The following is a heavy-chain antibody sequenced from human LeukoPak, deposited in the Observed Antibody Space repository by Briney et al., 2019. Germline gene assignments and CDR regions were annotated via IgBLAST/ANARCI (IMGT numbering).Heavy chain of an antibody. V-gene: IGHV4-39*01. D-gene: IGHD3-22*01. CDR2: IYYSGST. CDR3: ARRHYYDSSGYYYYFDY. Sequence: PSETLSLTCTVSGGSISNYYWGWIRQPPGKGLEWIGSIYYSGSTYYNPSLKSRVTISVDTSKNQFSLKLSSVTAADTAVYYCARRHYYDSSGYYYYFDYWGQGTLVTVSS. J-gene: IGHJ4*02. CDR1: GGSISNYY.